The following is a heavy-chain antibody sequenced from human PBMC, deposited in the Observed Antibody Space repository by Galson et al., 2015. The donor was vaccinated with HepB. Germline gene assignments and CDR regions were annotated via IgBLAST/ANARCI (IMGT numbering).Heavy chain of an antibody. V-gene: IGHV3-23*01. CDR2: SSGSGGSR. J-gene: IGHJ4*02. Sequence: SLRLSCAASGFTFRSHATNGVRQAPGKGLEWVAGSSGSGGSRYCADSVKGRFTISRDNSKNRLYLQMNSLRAEDTAVYFCAKAARIAVADDVFDYWGQGTLVTVSS. CDR1: GFTFRSHA. D-gene: IGHD6-19*01. CDR3: AKAARIAVADDVFDY.